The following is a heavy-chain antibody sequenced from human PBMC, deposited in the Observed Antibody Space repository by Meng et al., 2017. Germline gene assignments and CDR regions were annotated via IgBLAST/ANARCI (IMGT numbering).Heavy chain of an antibody. CDR3: ARDEDISAAGKLFGDY. CDR1: GYNFPDYY. J-gene: IGHJ4*02. V-gene: IGHV1-2*06. D-gene: IGHD6-13*01. CDR2: IDPKNGDT. Sequence: QVQLVESGVEVKKPGASVKVSCKPSGYNFPDYYIHWVRQAPGQGLEWMGRIDPKNGDTHYAQKFQGRVTMTGDTSISTAYMDLSGLRSDDTAVYYCARDEDISAAGKLFGDYWGQGTLVTVSS.